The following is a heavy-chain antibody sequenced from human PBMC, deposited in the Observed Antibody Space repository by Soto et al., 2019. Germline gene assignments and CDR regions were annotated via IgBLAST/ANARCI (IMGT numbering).Heavy chain of an antibody. CDR3: ASGDVLRYFDWLTDY. V-gene: IGHV3-66*01. D-gene: IGHD3-9*01. CDR2: IYSGGST. CDR1: GFTVSSNY. J-gene: IGHJ4*02. Sequence: EVQLVESGGGLVQPGGSLRLSCAASGFTVSSNYMSWVRQAPGKGLEWVSVIYSGGSTYYADSVKGRFTISRDNSKNTLYLQMNSLRAEDTAVYYCASGDVLRYFDWLTDYWGQGTLVTVSS.